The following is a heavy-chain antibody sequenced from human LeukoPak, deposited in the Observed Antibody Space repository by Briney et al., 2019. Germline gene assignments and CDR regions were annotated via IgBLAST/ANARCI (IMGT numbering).Heavy chain of an antibody. J-gene: IGHJ4*02. Sequence: GGSLRLSCAASGFTFSSYWMSWVRQAPGKGLEWVANIKQDGSEKYYVDSVKGRFTISRDNAKNSLYLQMNSLRAEDTAVYYCARDRAPIRYSSSSFDYWGQGTLVTVSS. CDR1: GFTFSSYW. CDR3: ARDRAPIRYSSSSFDY. V-gene: IGHV3-7*01. CDR2: IKQDGSEK. D-gene: IGHD6-6*01.